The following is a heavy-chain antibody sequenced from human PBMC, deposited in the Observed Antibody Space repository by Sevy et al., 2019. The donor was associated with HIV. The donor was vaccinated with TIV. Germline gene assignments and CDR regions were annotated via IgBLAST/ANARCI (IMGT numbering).Heavy chain of an antibody. CDR2: IKQDGSEK. J-gene: IGHJ4*02. D-gene: IGHD2-15*01. Sequence: GGSLRLSCAASGFTFSSYWMSWVRQAPGKGLEWVANIKQDGSEKYYVDSVKGRFTISRDNAKNSLYLQMNSLRAEVTAVYYCARGRRYCSGGSCSVYYFDYWGQGTLVTVSS. CDR3: ARGRRYCSGGSCSVYYFDY. CDR1: GFTFSSYW. V-gene: IGHV3-7*03.